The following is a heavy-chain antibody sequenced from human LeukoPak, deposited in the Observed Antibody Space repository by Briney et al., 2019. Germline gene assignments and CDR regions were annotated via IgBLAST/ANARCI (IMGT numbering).Heavy chain of an antibody. CDR3: ARDRHSYVWDYFDY. CDR1: GYSISSGYY. CDR2: IYHSGST. Sequence: SETLSLTCTVSGYSISSGYYWGWIRQPPGKGLEWIGSIYHSGSTYYNPSLKSRVTISVDTSKNQFSLKLSSVTAADTAVYYCARDRHSYVWDYFDYWGQGTLVTVSS. V-gene: IGHV4-38-2*02. J-gene: IGHJ4*02. D-gene: IGHD5-18*01.